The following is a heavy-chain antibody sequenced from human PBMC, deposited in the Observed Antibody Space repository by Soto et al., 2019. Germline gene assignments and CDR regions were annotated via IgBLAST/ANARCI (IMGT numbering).Heavy chain of an antibody. J-gene: IGHJ4*02. V-gene: IGHV3-74*01. CDR3: AREDRGCGYY. D-gene: IGHD6-19*01. Sequence: GGSLRLSCAASGFTFSSYWMHWVRQAPGKGLVCVSRINSDGSSTSYADSVKGRFTISRDNAKNTLYLQMNSLRAEDTAVYYCAREDRGCGYYWGQGTLVTVSS. CDR2: INSDGSST. CDR1: GFTFSSYW.